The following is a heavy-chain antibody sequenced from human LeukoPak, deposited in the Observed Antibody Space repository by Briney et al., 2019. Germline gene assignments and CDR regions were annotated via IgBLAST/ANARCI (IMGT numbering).Heavy chain of an antibody. CDR1: GFTFSSYA. CDR3: AKEVWIQLWFFGWSYFDY. J-gene: IGHJ4*02. D-gene: IGHD5-18*01. Sequence: GGSLRLSCAASGFTFSSYAMSWVRQAPGKGLEWVSVITTSGSSTYYADSVKGRFTILRDNSRNTLYLQMNGLRAEDTAVYYCAKEVWIQLWFFGWSYFDYWGQGTLVTVSS. V-gene: IGHV3-23*01. CDR2: ITTSGSST.